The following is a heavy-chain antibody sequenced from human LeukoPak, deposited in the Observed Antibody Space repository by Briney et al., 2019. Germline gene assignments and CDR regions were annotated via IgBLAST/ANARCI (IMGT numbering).Heavy chain of an antibody. Sequence: SETLSLTCAVYGGSISGYYWSWIRQPPGKGLEWIGEINHSGSTNYKPSPKSRVTISVDTSKNQYSLKLSSVTAADTAVYYCAGTLRRGYSYGQGAWFDPWGQGTLVTVSS. D-gene: IGHD5-18*01. CDR1: GGSISGYY. CDR3: AGTLRRGYSYGQGAWFDP. V-gene: IGHV4-34*01. CDR2: INHSGST. J-gene: IGHJ5*02.